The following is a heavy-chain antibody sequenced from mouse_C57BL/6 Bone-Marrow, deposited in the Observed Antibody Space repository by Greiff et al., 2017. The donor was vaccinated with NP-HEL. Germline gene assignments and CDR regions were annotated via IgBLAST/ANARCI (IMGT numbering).Heavy chain of an antibody. Sequence: QVQLQQSGAELVKPGASVKLSCKASGYTFTSYWMHWVKQRPGQGLEWIGMIHPNSGSTNYNEKFKSKATLTVDKSSSTAYMQLSSLTSEDSAVYYCARITVVAPFDYWGQGTTLTVSS. CDR3: ARITVVAPFDY. J-gene: IGHJ2*01. V-gene: IGHV1-64*01. D-gene: IGHD1-1*01. CDR2: IHPNSGST. CDR1: GYTFTSYW.